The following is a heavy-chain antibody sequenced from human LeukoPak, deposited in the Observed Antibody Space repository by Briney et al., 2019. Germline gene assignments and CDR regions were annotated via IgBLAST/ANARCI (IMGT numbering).Heavy chain of an antibody. CDR1: GFIFSSYA. D-gene: IGHD1-14*01. Sequence: GGSLRLSCAASGFIFSSYAMSWVRQAPGKGLEWVSTISGSGGSTYYADSVQGRFTISRDNSKNTVYLQMNSLRAEDTAVYYCARGVEPLAANTLAYWGQGTLVTVSS. CDR2: ISGSGGST. J-gene: IGHJ4*02. V-gene: IGHV3-23*01. CDR3: ARGVEPLAANTLAY.